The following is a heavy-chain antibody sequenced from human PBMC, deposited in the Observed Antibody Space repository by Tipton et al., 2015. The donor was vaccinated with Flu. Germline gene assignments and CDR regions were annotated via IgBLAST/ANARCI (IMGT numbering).Heavy chain of an antibody. CDR3: ARALNNWNPRYGMDV. CDR1: GYTFTDFF. J-gene: IGHJ6*02. V-gene: IGHV1-46*01. D-gene: IGHD1-1*01. Sequence: QLVQSGAEVKTPGASVKVSCKASGYTFTDFFIHWVRQAPGQGLEWMGRINPTGGTTVYAQRFQGRVTMTRDTSTTTVYMELSSLTSEDTALYYCARALNNWNPRYGMDVWGQGTTVTVSS. CDR2: INPTGGTT.